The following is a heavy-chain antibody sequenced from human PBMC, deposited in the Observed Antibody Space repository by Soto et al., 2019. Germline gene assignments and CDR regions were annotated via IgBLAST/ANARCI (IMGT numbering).Heavy chain of an antibody. CDR1: RFAFSTYA. J-gene: IGHJ4*02. CDR3: ATDRRTFDN. V-gene: IGHV3-23*01. CDR2: ISGGGITT. Sequence: GGSLRLSCAASRFAFSTYAMSWVRQAPGKGLEWVSAISGGGITTNYADSVKGRFTISRDNSKNTLYLLMNSLRAEDTAVYYCATDRRTFDNWGQGTLVTVSS.